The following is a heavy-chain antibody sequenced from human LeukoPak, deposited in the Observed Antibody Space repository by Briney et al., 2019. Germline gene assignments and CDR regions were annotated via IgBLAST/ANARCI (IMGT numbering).Heavy chain of an antibody. J-gene: IGHJ4*02. Sequence: GASVKVSCKASGYTFTSYDINWVRQATGQGLEWMGWMNPNSGNTAYAQKFQGRVTISRNTSISTVYMEVSSLRSEDTAVYYCARVAHDLYPYYFDYWGQGTLVTVSS. V-gene: IGHV1-8*01. CDR2: MNPNSGNT. D-gene: IGHD2-15*01. CDR3: ARVAHDLYPYYFDY. CDR1: GYTFTSYD.